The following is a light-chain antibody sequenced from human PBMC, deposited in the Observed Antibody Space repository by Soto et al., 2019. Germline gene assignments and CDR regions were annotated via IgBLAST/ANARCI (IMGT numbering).Light chain of an antibody. CDR2: KAS. CDR3: QQYNSYPYT. Sequence: DIQMTQSPSTLSASAGDRVTITCRASQSISSWLAWYQQKPGKAPNLMIYKASSLESGVPSRFSGSGSGTEFTLTISSLQPDDFATYYCQQYNSYPYTFGQGTKLEIK. V-gene: IGKV1-5*03. CDR1: QSISSW. J-gene: IGKJ2*01.